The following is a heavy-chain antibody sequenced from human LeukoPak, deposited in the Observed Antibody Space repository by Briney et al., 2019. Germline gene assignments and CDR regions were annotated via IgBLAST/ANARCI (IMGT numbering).Heavy chain of an antibody. CDR1: GFTFSSHA. CDR2: ISGSGGST. CDR3: AKCSGGSCYSAQDY. Sequence: GGSLRLSCAASGFTFSSHAMSWVRQAPGKGLEWVSCISGSGGSTYYADSVKGRFTISRDNSKNTLYLQMDSLRAEDTAIYYCAKCSGGSCYSAQDYWGQGTLVTVSS. D-gene: IGHD2-15*01. V-gene: IGHV3-23*01. J-gene: IGHJ4*02.